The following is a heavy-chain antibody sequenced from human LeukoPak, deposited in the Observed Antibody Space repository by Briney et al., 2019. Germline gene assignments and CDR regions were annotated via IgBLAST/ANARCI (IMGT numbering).Heavy chain of an antibody. J-gene: IGHJ6*02. CDR3: AKDRDIILMGHGMDV. V-gene: IGHV3-7*01. Sequence: GGSLRLSCAASGFTFSSYWMSWVRQAPGKGLEWVANIKQDGSEKHYVDSVKGRFTISRDNAKNSLYLQMNSLRAEDTAVYYCAKDRDIILMGHGMDVWGQGATVTVSS. CDR2: IKQDGSEK. D-gene: IGHD3-10*01. CDR1: GFTFSSYW.